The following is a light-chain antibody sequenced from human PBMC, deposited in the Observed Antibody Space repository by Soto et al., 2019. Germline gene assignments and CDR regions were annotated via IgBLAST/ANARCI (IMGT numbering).Light chain of an antibody. Sequence: QSVLTQPPSVSGAPGQRVTISCTGISSNIGAGYDVHWYQQLPGTAPKLLIYGNSNRPSGVPDQFSGSKSGTSASLAITGLQAEDEADYYCQSYDSSLSGYVFGTGTKLTVL. CDR1: SSNIGAGYD. V-gene: IGLV1-40*01. CDR3: QSYDSSLSGYV. CDR2: GNS. J-gene: IGLJ1*01.